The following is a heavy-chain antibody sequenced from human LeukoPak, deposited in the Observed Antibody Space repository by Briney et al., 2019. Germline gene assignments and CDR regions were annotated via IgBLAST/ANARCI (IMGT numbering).Heavy chain of an antibody. Sequence: PGESLKISCKGSGYSLTSYWISWVRQMPGKGLEWMGRIDPSDSYTNYSPSFQGHVTISADKSISTAYLQWSSLKASDTAMYYCAILGYCSGGSCQYYFDYWGQGTLVTVSS. CDR2: IDPSDSYT. CDR3: AILGYCSGGSCQYYFDY. CDR1: GYSLTSYW. J-gene: IGHJ4*02. V-gene: IGHV5-10-1*01. D-gene: IGHD2-15*01.